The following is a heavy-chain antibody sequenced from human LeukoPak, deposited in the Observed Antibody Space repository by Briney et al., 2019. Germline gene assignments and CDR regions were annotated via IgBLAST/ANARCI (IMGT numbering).Heavy chain of an antibody. D-gene: IGHD4-17*01. Sequence: SETLSLTCAVYGGSFSDYYWSWIRQPPGKGLEWIGEINHSGSTNYNPSLKSRVTISVDTSKNQFSLKLSSVTAADTAVYYCARDYGDYDWGQGTLVTVSP. J-gene: IGHJ4*02. CDR1: GGSFSDYY. V-gene: IGHV4-34*01. CDR2: INHSGST. CDR3: ARDYGDYD.